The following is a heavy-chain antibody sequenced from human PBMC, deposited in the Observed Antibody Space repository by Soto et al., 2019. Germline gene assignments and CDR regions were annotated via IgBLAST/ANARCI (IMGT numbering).Heavy chain of an antibody. V-gene: IGHV4-30-2*01. CDR2: IYHSGST. J-gene: IGHJ4*02. CDR3: SRVMVQPFVQGGNSFPT. CDR1: GGTTRRGGYS. D-gene: IGHD2-8*01. Sequence: TLSVTWAGSGGTTRRGGYSWSWIRQPPGKGLEWIGYIYHSGSTYYNPSLKSRVTISVDRSKNQFSLKLSSVTAAHTAVYYCSRVMVQPFVQGGNSFPTRGQANL.